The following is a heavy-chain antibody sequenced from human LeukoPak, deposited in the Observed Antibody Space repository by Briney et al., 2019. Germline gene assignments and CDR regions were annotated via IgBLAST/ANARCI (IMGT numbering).Heavy chain of an antibody. D-gene: IGHD3-3*01. J-gene: IGHJ4*02. CDR2: IYHSGST. Sequence: SETLSLTCTVSGYSISSGYYWGWIRQPPGKGLEWIGSIYHSGSTYYNPSLKSRVTISVDTSRNQFSLKLSSVTAADTAVYYCTRDLIFGEYWGQGTLVTVSS. V-gene: IGHV4-38-2*02. CDR3: TRDLIFGEY. CDR1: GYSISSGYY.